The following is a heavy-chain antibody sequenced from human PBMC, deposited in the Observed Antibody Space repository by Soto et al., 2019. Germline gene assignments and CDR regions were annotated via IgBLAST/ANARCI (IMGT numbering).Heavy chain of an antibody. V-gene: IGHV1-2*04. Sequence: ASVKVSCKASGYTFTGYYMHWVRQAPGQGLEWMGWINPNSGGTNYAQKFQGWVTMTRDTSISTAYMELSRLRSDDTAVYYCAREIVATDEEGLFDYWGQGTLVTVSS. J-gene: IGHJ4*02. CDR1: GYTFTGYY. CDR3: AREIVATDEEGLFDY. D-gene: IGHD5-12*01. CDR2: INPNSGGT.